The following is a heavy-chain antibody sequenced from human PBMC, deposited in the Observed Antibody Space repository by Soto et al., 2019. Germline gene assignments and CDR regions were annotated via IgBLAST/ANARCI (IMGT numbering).Heavy chain of an antibody. D-gene: IGHD1-26*01. CDR3: ARENFRIVNWFDP. CDR2: IYYSGST. J-gene: IGHJ5*02. V-gene: IGHV4-30-4*01. CDR1: GGSISSGDYY. Sequence: PSETLSLTCTVSGGSISSGDYYWSWIRQPPGKGLEWIGYIYYSGSTYYNPSPKSRVTISVDTSKNQFSLKLSSVTAADTAVYYCARENFRIVNWFDPWGQGTLVTVSS.